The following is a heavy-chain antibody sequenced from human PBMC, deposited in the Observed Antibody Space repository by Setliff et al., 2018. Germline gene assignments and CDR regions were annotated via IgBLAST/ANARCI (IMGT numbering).Heavy chain of an antibody. V-gene: IGHV1-8*02. Sequence: ASVKVSCKASGYTFTSYDINWVRQATGQGLEWKGWMNPNSGNTGYAQKFQGRVTMTRNTSISTAYMDLSSLRFEDTAVYYCARAQSWSGGPYYFDNWGQGTLVTVSS. J-gene: IGHJ4*02. D-gene: IGHD3-3*01. CDR3: ARAQSWSGGPYYFDN. CDR2: MNPNSGNT. CDR1: GYTFTSYD.